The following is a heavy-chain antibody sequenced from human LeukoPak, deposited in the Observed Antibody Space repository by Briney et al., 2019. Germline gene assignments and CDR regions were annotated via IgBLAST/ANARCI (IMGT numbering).Heavy chain of an antibody. CDR3: ARDRNFGTTGYCSSTSCYTSYYYYYYMDV. CDR2: INPNSGGT. V-gene: IGHV1-2*02. CDR1: GYTFTNYG. Sequence: ASVKVSCKASGYTFTNYGVTWVRQAPGQGLEWMGWINPNSGGTNYAQKFQGRVTMTRDTSISTAYMELSRLRSDDTAVYYCARDRNFGTTGYCSSTSCYTSYYYYYYMDVWGKGTTVTVSS. D-gene: IGHD2-2*02. J-gene: IGHJ6*03.